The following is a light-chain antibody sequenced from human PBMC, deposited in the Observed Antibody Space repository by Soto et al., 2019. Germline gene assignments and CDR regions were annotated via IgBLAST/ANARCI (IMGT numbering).Light chain of an antibody. CDR1: QDISNY. Sequence: DIQMTQSPSSLSASVGDRVTITCQASQDISNYLYWYQQKGGKAPKLLIYDASNLETGVPSRFSGSGSGTDFTFTISSLQPEDFATYYCQQSYSTPLTFGGGTKVDIK. J-gene: IGKJ4*01. CDR2: DAS. CDR3: QQSYSTPLT. V-gene: IGKV1-33*01.